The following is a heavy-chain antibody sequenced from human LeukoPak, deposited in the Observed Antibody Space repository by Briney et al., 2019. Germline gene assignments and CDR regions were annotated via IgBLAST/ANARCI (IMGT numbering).Heavy chain of an antibody. CDR3: ASLYGGNLDTDY. CDR1: GFTFSSYT. CDR2: ISSTSSYI. J-gene: IGHJ4*02. D-gene: IGHD4-23*01. V-gene: IGHV3-21*01. Sequence: PGGSLRLSCAASGFTFSSYTMNWVRQAPGRGLEWVSSISSTSSYIHYADSVKGRFTISRDNAKKSLYLQMNSLRAEDTAVYYCASLYGGNLDTDYWGQGALVTVSS.